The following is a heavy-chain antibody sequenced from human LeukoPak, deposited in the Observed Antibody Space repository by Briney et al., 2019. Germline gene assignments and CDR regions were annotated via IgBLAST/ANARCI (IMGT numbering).Heavy chain of an antibody. CDR1: GYTFTSYY. V-gene: IGHV1-46*01. D-gene: IGHD2-2*01. Sequence: ASVKVSCKASGYTFTSYYMHWVRQAPGQGLEWMGIINPSGGSTSYAQKFQGRVTMTRDMSTSTVYMELSSLRSEDTAVYYCARGDIVVVPATIPSYYYYYYMDVWGKGTAVTVSS. J-gene: IGHJ6*03. CDR2: INPSGGST. CDR3: ARGDIVVVPATIPSYYYYYYMDV.